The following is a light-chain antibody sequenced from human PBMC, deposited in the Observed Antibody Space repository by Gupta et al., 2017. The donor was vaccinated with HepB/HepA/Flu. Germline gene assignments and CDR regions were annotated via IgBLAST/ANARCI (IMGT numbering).Light chain of an antibody. CDR1: QSISSW. CDR2: KAS. V-gene: IGKV1-5*03. Sequence: DIQMTHSPSTLSASLGDRVTITCRASQSISSWLAWYLQKPVKAPKLLIYKASNLESGVPSRFSGSGSGTEFTLTISSLQPDDFATYYCQQYDSYSITFGQGTRLELK. CDR3: QQYDSYSIT. J-gene: IGKJ5*01.